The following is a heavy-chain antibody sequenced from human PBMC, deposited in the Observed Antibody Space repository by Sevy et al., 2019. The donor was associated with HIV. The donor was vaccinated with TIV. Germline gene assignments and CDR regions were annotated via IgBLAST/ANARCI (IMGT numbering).Heavy chain of an antibody. J-gene: IGHJ4*02. D-gene: IGHD2-21*01. CDR3: ARELWPGDY. V-gene: IGHV3-7*01. CDR2: IKQDGSQK. Sequence: GSLRLSCAASGFTFSDYYMGWVRQAPGKGLEWVANIKQDGSQKNYLDSVKGRFTISRDNAKNSLYLQMNRLRVDDTAVYYCARELWPGDYWGQGTLVTVSS. CDR1: GFTFSDYY.